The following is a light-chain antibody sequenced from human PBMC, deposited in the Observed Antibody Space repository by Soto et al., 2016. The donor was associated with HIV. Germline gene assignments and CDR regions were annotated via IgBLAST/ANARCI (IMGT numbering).Light chain of an antibody. CDR2: DDR. CDR3: QVWDGSTDHHV. CDR1: NIGSKS. J-gene: IGLJ1*01. Sequence: SYELTQPPSVSVAPGKTATITCGGNNIGSKSVHWYQQKPGQAPVLVVYDDRDRPSGIPERFSGSNSGNTATLTISRVEAGDEADYYCQVWDGSTDHHVFGIGTKVTVL. V-gene: IGLV3-21*03.